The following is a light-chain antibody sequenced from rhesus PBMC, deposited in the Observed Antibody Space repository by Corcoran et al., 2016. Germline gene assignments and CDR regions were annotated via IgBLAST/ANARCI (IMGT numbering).Light chain of an antibody. J-gene: IGKJ3*01. Sequence: DIQMTQSTSSLSAYVGDRVTITCRASQGINPYLSWYQQKPGKALKTLIYYASSLETGVPSRFSESGSGTDYTLTLSSIQPDNIATYYCQQYNNSPYTFGPGTKLDIK. CDR1: QGINPY. V-gene: IGKV1-66*01. CDR2: YAS. CDR3: QQYNNSPYT.